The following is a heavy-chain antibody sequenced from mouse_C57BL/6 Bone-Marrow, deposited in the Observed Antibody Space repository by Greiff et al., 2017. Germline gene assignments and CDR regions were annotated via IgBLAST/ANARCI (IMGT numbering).Heavy chain of an antibody. Sequence: EVQLVESGGGLVKPGGSLKLSCAASGFTFSDYGMHWVRQAPEKGLEWVAYIRSGSSTIYYAVTVTGRFTISRDKAKNTLFLQMTSLRSEDTAMYYCARGDSNYEGAVGAYWGQGTLVTVSA. D-gene: IGHD2-12*01. CDR1: GFTFSDYG. J-gene: IGHJ3*01. CDR2: IRSGSSTI. V-gene: IGHV5-17*01. CDR3: ARGDSNYEGAVGAY.